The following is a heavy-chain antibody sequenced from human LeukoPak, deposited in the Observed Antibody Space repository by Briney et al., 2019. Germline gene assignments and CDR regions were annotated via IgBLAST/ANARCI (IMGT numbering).Heavy chain of an antibody. D-gene: IGHD5-18*01. CDR3: TTHRGYSYGYPDDY. J-gene: IGHJ4*02. Sequence: PGGSLRLSCAASGFTFSSYEMNWVRQAPGKGLEWVAVISYDGSNKYYGDSVKGRFTISRDNSKNTLYLQMNSLRGEDTAVYYCTTHRGYSYGYPDDYWGQGTLVTVSS. CDR2: ISYDGSNK. V-gene: IGHV3-30*03. CDR1: GFTFSSYE.